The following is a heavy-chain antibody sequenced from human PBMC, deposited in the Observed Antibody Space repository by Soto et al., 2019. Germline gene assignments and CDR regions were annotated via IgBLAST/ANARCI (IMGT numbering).Heavy chain of an antibody. V-gene: IGHV3-53*01. D-gene: IGHD1-26*01. Sequence: PGGSLRLSCAASGFSVSTNYMTWVRQAPGKGLEWVSVIYSGGSTYYADSVKGRFTISRDNSKNTLHLQMNSLRAEDTAVYYCARGSGSLYYFDLWGRGTLVTVSS. J-gene: IGHJ4*02. CDR3: ARGSGSLYYFDL. CDR2: IYSGGST. CDR1: GFSVSTNY.